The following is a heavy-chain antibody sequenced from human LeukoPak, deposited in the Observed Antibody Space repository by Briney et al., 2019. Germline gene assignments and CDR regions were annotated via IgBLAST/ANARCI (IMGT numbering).Heavy chain of an antibody. J-gene: IGHJ5*02. D-gene: IGHD4-23*01. CDR2: ISGTGGFTTST. CDR3: VKDRRYAGNSALRWFDP. CDR1: GFTFSNYA. V-gene: IGHV3-23*01. Sequence: GGSLCPSCAASGFTFSNYAMTWVRQAPGKGLEWVSTISGTGGFTTSTYYADSVKGRFTISRDNSDNKLYLQMDGLRADDTAVYYCVKDRRYAGNSALRWFDPWGQGTPVALSS.